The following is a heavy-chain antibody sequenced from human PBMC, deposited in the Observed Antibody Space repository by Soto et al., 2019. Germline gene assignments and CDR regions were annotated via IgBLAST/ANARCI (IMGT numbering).Heavy chain of an antibody. CDR3: AKEEGPIGMVTIIEHY. D-gene: IGHD5-18*01. CDR1: GGTFSSYA. J-gene: IGHJ4*02. CDR2: IIPIFGTA. V-gene: IGHV1-69*01. Sequence: QVQLVQSGAEVKKPGSSVKVSCKASGGTFSSYAISWVRQAPGQGLEWMGGIIPIFGTANYAQKFQGRVTITADESTSTAYMELSSLRSEDTAVYYCAKEEGPIGMVTIIEHYWGQGTLVTVSS.